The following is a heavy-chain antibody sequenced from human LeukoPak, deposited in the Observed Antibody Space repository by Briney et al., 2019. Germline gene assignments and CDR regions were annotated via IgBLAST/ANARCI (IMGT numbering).Heavy chain of an antibody. Sequence: GGSLRLSCAASGFTFSNYDMGWVRQAPGKGLEWVSTIGGSGYNIHYADSVKGRFTLSRDNSKNILSLQMNSLRADDTAVYYCAKFSYGDYVAWGRGTLVTVSP. CDR1: GFTFSNYD. CDR2: IGGSGYNI. V-gene: IGHV3-23*01. D-gene: IGHD4-17*01. CDR3: AKFSYGDYVA. J-gene: IGHJ4*02.